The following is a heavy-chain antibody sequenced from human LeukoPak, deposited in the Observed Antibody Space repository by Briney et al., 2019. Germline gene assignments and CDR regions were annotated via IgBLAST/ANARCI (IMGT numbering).Heavy chain of an antibody. CDR2: INHSGST. CDR3: ARVAFANVDTAMVNWFDP. D-gene: IGHD5-18*01. V-gene: IGHV4-34*01. Sequence: SETLSVTCAVYGGSFSGYYWSWIRQPPGNGLEWIGEINHSGSTYYNPSLKSRVTISVDTSKNQFSLKLSSVTAADTAVYYCARVAFANVDTAMVNWFDPWGQGTLVTVSS. CDR1: GGSFSGYY. J-gene: IGHJ5*02.